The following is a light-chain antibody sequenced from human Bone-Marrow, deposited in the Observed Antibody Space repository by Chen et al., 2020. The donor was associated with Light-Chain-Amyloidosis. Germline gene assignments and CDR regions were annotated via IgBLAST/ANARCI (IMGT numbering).Light chain of an antibody. J-gene: IGLJ3*02. Sequence: FMLTQPHSLSESPGKTVIISCTRSSGSIATNYVQWYQQRPGSSPTTVIYEDDQRPSGVPDRFSGSSDRSSNSASLTISGLKTEDEADYYCQSYQGSSQGVFGGGTKLTVL. CDR1: SGSIATNY. V-gene: IGLV6-57*01. CDR3: QSYQGSSQGV. CDR2: EDD.